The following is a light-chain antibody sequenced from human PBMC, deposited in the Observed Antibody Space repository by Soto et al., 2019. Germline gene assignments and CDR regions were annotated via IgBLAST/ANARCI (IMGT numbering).Light chain of an antibody. CDR1: QTVDRDY. CDR3: HQYSISPRT. V-gene: IGKV3-20*01. Sequence: EIGLTQSPGTLSLSPGERATLSCRASQTVDRDYLDWYQQKPGQAPRRLMYAISTRVTGIPNRFSVSGSGTDFTLTISRLEPEDFAVYYCHQYSISPRTFGGGTKVEIK. CDR2: AIS. J-gene: IGKJ4*01.